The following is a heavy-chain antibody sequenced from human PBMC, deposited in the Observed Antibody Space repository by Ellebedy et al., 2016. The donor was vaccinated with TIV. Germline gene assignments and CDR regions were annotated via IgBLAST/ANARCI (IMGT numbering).Heavy chain of an antibody. V-gene: IGHV5-51*01. CDR3: VRPRLMGIQQDAFDM. CDR2: IYPRYSKT. CDR1: GYNFLWYW. D-gene: IGHD6-13*01. J-gene: IGHJ3*02. Sequence: GESLKISCQGYGYNFLWYWIAWVRQRPGKGLEWMGIIYPRYSKTHYSPAFQGQVTISAATSISTAYLQWSSLRASDTATYYGVRPRLMGIQQDAFDMWGRGTTVTVSS.